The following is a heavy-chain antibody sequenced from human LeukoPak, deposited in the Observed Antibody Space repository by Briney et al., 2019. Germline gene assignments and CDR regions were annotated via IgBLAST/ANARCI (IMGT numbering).Heavy chain of an antibody. CDR1: CGSISSYY. Sequence: SETLSLTCTVSCGSISSYYWSWIRQPPGKGLEWIGYIYYSGSTNYNPSLKSRVTISVDTSKNQFSLKLSSVTAADTAVYYCARAWGVKSYYNVRDAFDIWGQGTMVTVSS. CDR2: IYYSGST. V-gene: IGHV4-59*01. J-gene: IGHJ3*02. CDR3: ARAWGVKSYYNVRDAFDI. D-gene: IGHD3-10*01.